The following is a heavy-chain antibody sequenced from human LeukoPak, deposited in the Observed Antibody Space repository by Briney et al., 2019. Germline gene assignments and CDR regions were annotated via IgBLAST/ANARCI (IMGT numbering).Heavy chain of an antibody. CDR1: GFTFSSYS. CDR3: IRSVYDGSGYYRVLEY. V-gene: IGHV3-21*01. J-gene: IGHJ4*02. Sequence: GGSLRLSCAASGFTFSSYSMNWVRQAPGKGLEWVSSISSSSSYIYYADSVKGRFTISRDNAKNTLYLHMNSLRAEDTAVYYCIRSVYDGSGYYRVLEYWGQGTLVTVSS. D-gene: IGHD3-22*01. CDR2: ISSSSSYI.